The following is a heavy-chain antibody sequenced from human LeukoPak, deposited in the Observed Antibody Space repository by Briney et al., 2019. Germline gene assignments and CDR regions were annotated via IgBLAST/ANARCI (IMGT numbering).Heavy chain of an antibody. CDR2: ISDSSTLT. J-gene: IGHJ6*02. D-gene: IGHD3-10*01. Sequence: GGSLRLSCAASGFTFSSFGMNWVRQAPGKGLEWVSYISDSSTLTYYADSVKGRFTISRDNAKNSLSLQLNSLRDEDTAVYFCAKVMRGGYGMDVWGQGTTVTVSS. CDR1: GFTFSSFG. CDR3: AKVMRGGYGMDV. V-gene: IGHV3-48*02.